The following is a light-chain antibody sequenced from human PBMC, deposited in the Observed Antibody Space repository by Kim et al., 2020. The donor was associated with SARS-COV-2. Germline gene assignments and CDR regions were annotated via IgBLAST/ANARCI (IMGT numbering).Light chain of an antibody. Sequence: GQSVTISCTGTSSDVGDYNRVSWYQQSPGTAPKLIIYEVSHRPSGVPDRFSGSKSGNTASLTISGLQAEDEADYYCNSWTSSNTFVFGTGTKVTV. CDR3: NSWTSSNTFV. V-gene: IGLV2-18*02. J-gene: IGLJ1*01. CDR1: SSDVGDYNR. CDR2: EVS.